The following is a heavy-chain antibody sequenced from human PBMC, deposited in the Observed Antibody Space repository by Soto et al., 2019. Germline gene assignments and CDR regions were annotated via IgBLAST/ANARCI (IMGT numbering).Heavy chain of an antibody. D-gene: IGHD2-2*01. J-gene: IGHJ4*02. CDR2: INGGSGYT. V-gene: IGHV1-3*01. Sequence: ASVKVSCKASGYTFTNYAIHWVRQAPGQRLEWMGWINGGSGYTKYSQKFQGRVTITRDTSASTVYMELSSLSSEDTAVYYCARGTNTICPLYWGQGTLVTVSS. CDR3: ARGTNTICPLY. CDR1: GYTFTNYA.